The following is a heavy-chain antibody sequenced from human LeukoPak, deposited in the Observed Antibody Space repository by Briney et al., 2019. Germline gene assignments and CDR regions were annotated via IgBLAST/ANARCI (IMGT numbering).Heavy chain of an antibody. Sequence: PSETLSLTSAVHGGSFSGYYWSWIRQPPRKGLEWIGEINHSGSTNYNPSLKRRVTISVDTSKNQFSLKLSSVTAADTAVYYCARGPYSSRHFDYWGQGTLVTVSS. V-gene: IGHV4-34*01. J-gene: IGHJ4*02. CDR2: INHSGST. D-gene: IGHD6-13*01. CDR3: ARGPYSSRHFDY. CDR1: GGSFSGYY.